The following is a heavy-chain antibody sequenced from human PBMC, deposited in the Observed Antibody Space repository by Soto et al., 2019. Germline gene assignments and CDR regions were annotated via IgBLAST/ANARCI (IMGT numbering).Heavy chain of an antibody. CDR3: ARDASGGDYVPVY. CDR2: ISYDGTKK. CDR1: GFSLTDYA. D-gene: IGHD4-17*01. J-gene: IGHJ4*02. Sequence: QVQLVESGGGVVQPGRSLRLSCAASGFSLTDYAMHWVRQAPGKGLEWVAVISYDGTKKYYADSVEGRFTISRDDSKNTLYLQMNSLRAEDTAPYYCARDASGGDYVPVYWGQGTLVTVSS. V-gene: IGHV3-30-3*01.